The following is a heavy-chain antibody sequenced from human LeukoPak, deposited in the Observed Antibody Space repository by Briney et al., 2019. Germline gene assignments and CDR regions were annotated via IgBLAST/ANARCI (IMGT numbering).Heavy chain of an antibody. D-gene: IGHD3-10*01. CDR2: IIPIFGTA. Sequence: SVKVSCKASGGTFSSYAISWVRQAPGQGLEWMGGIIPIFGTANYAQKFQGRVTITADESTSTAYMELSSLRSEDTAVYYCARESSGSYYKSNFDYWGQGTLVPVSS. J-gene: IGHJ4*02. CDR3: ARESSGSYYKSNFDY. CDR1: GGTFSSYA. V-gene: IGHV1-69*01.